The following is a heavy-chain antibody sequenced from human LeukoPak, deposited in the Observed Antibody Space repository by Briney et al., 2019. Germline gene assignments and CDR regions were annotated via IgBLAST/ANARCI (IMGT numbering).Heavy chain of an antibody. D-gene: IGHD6-13*01. V-gene: IGHV3-30*18. J-gene: IGHJ5*02. Sequence: GGSLRLSCAASGFTFSSYGLQWVRQAPGKGLEWVALISYDGSNKHYADSVKGRFTISRDNSKNTLYLQMNSLRPEDTAVYYCAKDGGGSWFGEATWGQGTLVTVSS. CDR2: ISYDGSNK. CDR1: GFTFSSYG. CDR3: AKDGGGSWFGEAT.